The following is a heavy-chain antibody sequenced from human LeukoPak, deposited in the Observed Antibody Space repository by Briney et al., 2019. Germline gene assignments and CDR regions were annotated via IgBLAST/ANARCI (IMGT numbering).Heavy chain of an antibody. V-gene: IGHV1-2*02. CDR1: GYTFTGYY. J-gene: IGHJ4*02. Sequence: ASVKVSCKASGYTFTGYYMHWVRQAPGKGLEWMGWIKDDSGVTYYPQEFQGRVPMTRDTSINTAYMELSRLRSDDTAVYYCVRWRDGYIYEYWGQGTVVTVSS. D-gene: IGHD5-24*01. CDR3: VRWRDGYIYEY. CDR2: IKDDSGVT.